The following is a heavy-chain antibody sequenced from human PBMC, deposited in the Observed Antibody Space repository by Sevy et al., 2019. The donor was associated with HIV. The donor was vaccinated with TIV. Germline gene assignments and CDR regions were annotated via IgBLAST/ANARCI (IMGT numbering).Heavy chain of an antibody. Sequence: SETLSLTCTVSGGSISSYYWSWIRQPPGKGLEWIGYIYYSGSTNYNPSLKSRVTISVDTSKNQFSLKLSSVTAADTDVYYCARLPYCSGGSCYFIWFDPWGQGTLVTVSS. CDR1: GGSISSYY. D-gene: IGHD2-15*01. J-gene: IGHJ5*02. CDR3: ARLPYCSGGSCYFIWFDP. V-gene: IGHV4-59*01. CDR2: IYYSGST.